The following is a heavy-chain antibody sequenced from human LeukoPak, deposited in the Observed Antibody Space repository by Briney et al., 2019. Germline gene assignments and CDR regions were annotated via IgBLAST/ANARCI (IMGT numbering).Heavy chain of an antibody. J-gene: IGHJ5*02. CDR1: GYTLTELS. Sequence: ASVKVSCKVSGYTLTELSMHWVRQAPGKGLEWMGGFDSEDGETIYAQKFQGRVTMTEDTSTDTAYMELSSLRSEDTAVYYCATTPRYSVREVSAFGFWFDPWGQGTLVTVSS. CDR3: ATTPRYSVREVSAFGFWFDP. CDR2: FDSEDGET. V-gene: IGHV1-24*01. D-gene: IGHD3-10*01.